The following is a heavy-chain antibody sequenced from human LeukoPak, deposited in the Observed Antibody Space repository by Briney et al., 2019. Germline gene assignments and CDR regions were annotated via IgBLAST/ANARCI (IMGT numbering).Heavy chain of an antibody. D-gene: IGHD6-6*01. Sequence: GGSLRLSCAASGFTFDDYAMHWVRQAPGKGLEWVSGISWNSGSIGYADSVKGRFTISRDNAKNSLYLQMNSLRAEDTALYYCAKDISGGSSSSHGMDVWGQGTTVTVSS. CDR2: ISWNSGSI. CDR1: GFTFDDYA. CDR3: AKDISGGSSSSHGMDV. J-gene: IGHJ6*02. V-gene: IGHV3-9*01.